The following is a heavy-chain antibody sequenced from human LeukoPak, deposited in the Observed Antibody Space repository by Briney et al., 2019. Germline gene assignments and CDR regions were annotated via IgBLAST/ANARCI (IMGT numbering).Heavy chain of an antibody. V-gene: IGHV1-18*01. CDR3: ARDPHYDILTGPATNDAFDI. CDR2: ISAYNGNT. Sequence: ASVKVSCKDSGYTFTSYGISWVRQAPGQGLEWMGWISAYNGNTNYAQKLQGRVTMTTDTSTSTAYMELRSLRSDDTAVYYCARDPHYDILTGPATNDAFDIWGQGTMVTLSS. CDR1: GYTFTSYG. D-gene: IGHD3-9*01. J-gene: IGHJ3*02.